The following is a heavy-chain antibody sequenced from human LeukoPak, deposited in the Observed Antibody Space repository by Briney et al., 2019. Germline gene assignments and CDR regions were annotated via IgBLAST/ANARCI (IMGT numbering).Heavy chain of an antibody. CDR1: GGSFSGYY. CDR2: INHSGST. D-gene: IGHD2-15*01. V-gene: IGHV4-34*01. Sequence: SETLSLTCAVYGGSFSGYYWSWIRQPPGKGLEGIGEINHSGSTNYNPSLNSRVTIPVDTSKNQFSLKLSSVTAADTAVYYCARGYCSGGSCYSPAFDPWGQGTLVTVSS. CDR3: ARGYCSGGSCYSPAFDP. J-gene: IGHJ5*02.